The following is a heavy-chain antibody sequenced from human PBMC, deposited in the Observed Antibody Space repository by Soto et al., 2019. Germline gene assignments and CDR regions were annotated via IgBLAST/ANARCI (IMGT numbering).Heavy chain of an antibody. CDR2: LSAYNGNT. CDR3: ARNPRGWAFDI. CDR1: GYTFTSYG. V-gene: IGHV1-18*01. D-gene: IGHD6-19*01. J-gene: IGHJ3*02. Sequence: QVQLVQSGAEVKKPGASVKVSCKASGYTFTSYGISWVRQAPGQGRDWMGWLSAYNGNTNYAQKLQGRVTMTTDTATSTADMELRSLRSDDTAVYYCARNPRGWAFDIWGQGTMVTVSS.